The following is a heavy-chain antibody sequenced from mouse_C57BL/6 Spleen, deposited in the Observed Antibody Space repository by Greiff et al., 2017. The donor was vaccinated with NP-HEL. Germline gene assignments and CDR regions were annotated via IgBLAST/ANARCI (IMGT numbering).Heavy chain of an antibody. V-gene: IGHV1-4*01. Sequence: QVQLQQSRAELARPGASVKMSCKASGYTFTSYTMHWVKQRPGQGLEWIGYINPSSGYTKYNQKFKDKATLTADKSSSTAYMQLSSLTSEDSAVYYCARGELRGYFDYWGQGTTLTVSS. CDR2: INPSSGYT. D-gene: IGHD1-1*01. CDR3: ARGELRGYFDY. J-gene: IGHJ2*01. CDR1: GYTFTSYT.